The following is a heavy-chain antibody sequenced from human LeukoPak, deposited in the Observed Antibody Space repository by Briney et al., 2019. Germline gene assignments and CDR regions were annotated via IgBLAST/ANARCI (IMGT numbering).Heavy chain of an antibody. CDR3: TLYDSGSYYRY. CDR2: IYSGGST. Sequence: PGGSLRLSCAASGFTVSSNYMSWVRQAPGKGLEWVSVIYSGGSTYYADSVKGRFTISRDNSKNTLHLQMNSLRAEDTAVYYCTLYDSGSYYRYWGQGTLVTVSS. V-gene: IGHV3-66*01. J-gene: IGHJ4*02. CDR1: GFTVSSNY. D-gene: IGHD3-10*01.